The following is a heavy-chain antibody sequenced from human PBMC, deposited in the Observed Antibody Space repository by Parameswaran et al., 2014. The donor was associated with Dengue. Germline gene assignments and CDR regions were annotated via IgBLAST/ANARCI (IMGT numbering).Heavy chain of an antibody. D-gene: IGHD4-17*01. J-gene: IGHJ6*02. CDR1: GFTFDDYG. CDR2: INWNGGST. CDR3: ARGLYGDYDYYYGMDV. Sequence: GGSLRLSCAASGFTFDDYGMSWVRQAPGKGLEWVSGINWNGGSTGYADSVKGRFTISRDNAKNSLYLQMNSLRAEDTALYHCARGLYGDYDYYYGMDVWGQGTTVTVSS. V-gene: IGHV3-20*01.